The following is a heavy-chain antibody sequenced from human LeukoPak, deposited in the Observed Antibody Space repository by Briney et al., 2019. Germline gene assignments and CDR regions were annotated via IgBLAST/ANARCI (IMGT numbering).Heavy chain of an antibody. D-gene: IGHD3-22*01. V-gene: IGHV1-69*13. J-gene: IGHJ4*02. CDR3: ASNYYDSVGYYYVIPLDN. CDR2: IIPMFGTP. CDR1: GDNFSSYA. Sequence: ASVTVSCKASGDNFSSYAFSWVRQAPGQGLEWMGRIIPMFGTPNYAQTFQDRVTITADESTKTAYMELSSLRSEDTAVYYCASNYYDSVGYYYVIPLDNWGQGTLVTVSS.